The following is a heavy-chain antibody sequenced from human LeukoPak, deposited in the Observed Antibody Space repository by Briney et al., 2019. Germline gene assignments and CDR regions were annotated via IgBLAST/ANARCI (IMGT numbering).Heavy chain of an antibody. Sequence: SETLSLTCAVYGGSFRGYYWSWIRQPPGKGLEWIGEINHSGSTNYNPSLKSRVTISVDTSKNQFSLKLSSVTAADTAVYYCARLPPTTIWGDVWGQGTTVTVSS. CDR2: INHSGST. D-gene: IGHD3-3*01. J-gene: IGHJ6*02. CDR1: GGSFRGYY. CDR3: ARLPPTTIWGDV. V-gene: IGHV4-34*01.